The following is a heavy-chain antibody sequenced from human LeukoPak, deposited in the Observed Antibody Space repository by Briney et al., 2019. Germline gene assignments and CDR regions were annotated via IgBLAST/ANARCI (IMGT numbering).Heavy chain of an antibody. CDR2: INPNSGGT. CDR3: ARGWAPGGSGSYGY. J-gene: IGHJ4*02. V-gene: IGHV1-2*02. Sequence: GASVKVSCKASGYIFTDYYIHWVRQAPGQGPEWMGWINPNSGGTNYAQKFQGRVTMTRDTSITTAHMELSRLTPDDTAVYYCARGWAPGGSGSYGYWGQGTLVIVSS. D-gene: IGHD1-26*01. CDR1: GYIFTDYY.